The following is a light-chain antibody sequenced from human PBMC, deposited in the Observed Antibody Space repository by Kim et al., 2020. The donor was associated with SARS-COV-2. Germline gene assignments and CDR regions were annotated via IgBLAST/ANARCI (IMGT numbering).Light chain of an antibody. J-gene: IGLJ3*02. V-gene: IGLV6-57*02. CDR3: QSYDGSIIL. CDR1: SRSIASNY. Sequence: GKEVTIHCTGNSRSIASNYVHWYQQRPGSVPNIVIYEDNRRPSGVPDRFSGSIDSSSNSASLTISGLKTEDEADYYCQSYDGSIILFGGGTQLAVL. CDR2: EDN.